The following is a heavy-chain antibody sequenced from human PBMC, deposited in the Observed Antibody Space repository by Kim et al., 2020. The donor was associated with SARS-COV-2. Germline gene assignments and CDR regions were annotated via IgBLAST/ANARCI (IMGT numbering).Heavy chain of an antibody. CDR2: ISVYNGNT. Sequence: ASVKVSCKASGYTFTSYGISWVRQAPGQGLEWMGWISVYNGNTNYAQKFQGRVTMTTDTSTNTAHMELRSLRSDDTAVYYCARNHYYDSSGHGGGIDYWGQGTLVTVSS. CDR3: ARNHYYDSSGHGGGIDY. D-gene: IGHD3-22*01. CDR1: GYTFTSYG. V-gene: IGHV1-18*01. J-gene: IGHJ4*02.